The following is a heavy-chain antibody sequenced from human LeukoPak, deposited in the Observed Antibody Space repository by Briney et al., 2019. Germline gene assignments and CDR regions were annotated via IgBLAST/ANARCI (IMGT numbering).Heavy chain of an antibody. CDR1: GFTFSSYS. V-gene: IGHV3-15*01. CDR3: ISFASGEFH. J-gene: IGHJ4*02. CDR2: IKSKTYGGVT. D-gene: IGHD2-15*01. Sequence: GGSLRLSCAASGFTFSSYSMNWVRQAPGKGLNWLGRIKSKTYGGVTDYATPVKGRFTISRDDSKKSVYLQMNSLKIEDTAVYYCISFASGEFHWGQGTLVTVSS.